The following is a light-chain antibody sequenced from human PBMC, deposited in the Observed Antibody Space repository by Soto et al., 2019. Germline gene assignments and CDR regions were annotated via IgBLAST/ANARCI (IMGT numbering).Light chain of an antibody. CDR2: DAS. CDR3: QQYGSIPWT. CDR1: QTVSITY. V-gene: IGKV3-20*01. J-gene: IGKJ1*01. Sequence: VLTQSPGTLSLSPGESATLSCRASQTVSITYLTWYQQKPGQAPRLLIYDASSRATGIPDRFSGSGSGTDFTLTISRLEPEDFAVYYCQQYGSIPWTFGQGTKVDIK.